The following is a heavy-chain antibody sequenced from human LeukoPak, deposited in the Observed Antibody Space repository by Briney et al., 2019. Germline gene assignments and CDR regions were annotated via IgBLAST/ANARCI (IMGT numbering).Heavy chain of an antibody. J-gene: IGHJ4*02. Sequence: GGSLRLSCTVSGFTVSSNSMSWVRQAPGKGLEWVSFIYSDNTHYSDSVKGRFTISRDNAKNSLYLQMNSLRAEDTAVYYCARDRLEDYWGQGTLVTVSS. V-gene: IGHV3-53*01. CDR2: IYSDNT. D-gene: IGHD5-24*01. CDR3: ARDRLEDY. CDR1: GFTVSSNS.